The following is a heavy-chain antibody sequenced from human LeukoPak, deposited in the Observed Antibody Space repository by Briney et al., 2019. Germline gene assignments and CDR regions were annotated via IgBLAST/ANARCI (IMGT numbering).Heavy chain of an antibody. V-gene: IGHV3-9*01. D-gene: IGHD1-26*01. Sequence: GGSLRLSCAASGFTFDDYAMHWVRQAPGKGLEWVSGISWNGGSIGYADSVKGRFTISRDNAKNSLYLQMNSLRAEDTALYYCAKDVGSVGATPLFDYWGQGTLVTVSS. CDR3: AKDVGSVGATPLFDY. J-gene: IGHJ4*02. CDR2: ISWNGGSI. CDR1: GFTFDDYA.